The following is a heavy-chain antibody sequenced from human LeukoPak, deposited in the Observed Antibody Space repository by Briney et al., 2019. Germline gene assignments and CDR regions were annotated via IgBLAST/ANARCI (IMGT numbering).Heavy chain of an antibody. D-gene: IGHD5-24*01. V-gene: IGHV3-30-3*01. Sequence: PGRSLRLSCAASGFTFSNYAIHWVRQAPGKGLEWVAFISYDGSNKHYADSVKGRFTISRDNSKNTLYLQMNSLRPEDTAVCYCARARFGYNRGPFDYWGQGILVTVSS. CDR2: ISYDGSNK. CDR3: ARARFGYNRGPFDY. J-gene: IGHJ4*02. CDR1: GFTFSNYA.